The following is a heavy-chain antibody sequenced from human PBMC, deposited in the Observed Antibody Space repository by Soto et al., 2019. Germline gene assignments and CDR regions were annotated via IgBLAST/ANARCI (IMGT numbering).Heavy chain of an antibody. D-gene: IGHD2-15*01. J-gene: IGHJ4*02. Sequence: EVQLLESGGGLVQPGGSLRLSCAASGFTFSSYAMTWVRQAPGKGLEWISSISDGADGPYYADSVQGRFTISRDSSKNTLSLQMNSLRADDTAVYYCAKVGIGRAPGLDCWGQGTLVTVSS. CDR3: AKVGIGRAPGLDC. V-gene: IGHV3-23*01. CDR1: GFTFSSYA. CDR2: ISDGADGP.